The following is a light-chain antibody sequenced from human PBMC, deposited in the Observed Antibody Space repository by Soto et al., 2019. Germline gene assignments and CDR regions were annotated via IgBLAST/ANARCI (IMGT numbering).Light chain of an antibody. Sequence: QSALTQPRSVSGSPGQSVSISCTGTSRDVGRYSYVSWYQQHPGKTPKLMSYDASERPSGVPDRFSGSKSGNTASLTISGLQAEDEADYYCCSYAGTYSGVFGTGTKVTVL. CDR1: SRDVGRYSY. J-gene: IGLJ1*01. V-gene: IGLV2-11*01. CDR3: CSYAGTYSGV. CDR2: DAS.